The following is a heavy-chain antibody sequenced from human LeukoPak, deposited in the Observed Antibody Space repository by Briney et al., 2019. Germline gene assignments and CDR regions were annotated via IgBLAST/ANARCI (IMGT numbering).Heavy chain of an antibody. Sequence: GGSLRLSCVASGFTFSSYSMNWVRQAPGKGLEWVSYISSGSNTIYYADSVKGRFTISRDNAKNSLYLQMNSLRAEDTAVYFCARGYGDGFDYWGQGTLVTVSS. CDR1: GFTFSSYS. V-gene: IGHV3-48*01. CDR3: ARGYGDGFDY. J-gene: IGHJ4*02. CDR2: ISSGSNTI. D-gene: IGHD4/OR15-4a*01.